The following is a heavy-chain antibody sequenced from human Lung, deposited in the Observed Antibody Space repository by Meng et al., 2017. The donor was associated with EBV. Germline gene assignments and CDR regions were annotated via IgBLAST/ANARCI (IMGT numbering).Heavy chain of an antibody. CDR1: SDSTSEYF. Sequence: QVQVAGWGVGLLNPSVALYLVITVYSDSTSEYFWNWIRQPAGKGLEWIGRIYSSGITNYNPSLQSRVTMSVDTYKNQFSLKLYSVTAADTAVYYCARESFNSGWYSDYWGQGTLVTVSS. CDR2: IYSSGIT. D-gene: IGHD6-19*01. CDR3: ARESFNSGWYSDY. J-gene: IGHJ4*02. V-gene: IGHV4-59*10.